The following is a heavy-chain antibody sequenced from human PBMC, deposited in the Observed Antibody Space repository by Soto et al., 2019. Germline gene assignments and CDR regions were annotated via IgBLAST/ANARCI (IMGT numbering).Heavy chain of an antibody. CDR2: IYSGGST. CDR1: GFTVSSNY. V-gene: IGHV3-53*01. CDR3: ARGVTGDDAFDI. D-gene: IGHD7-27*01. Sequence: GGSLRLSCAASGFTVSSNYMSWVRQAPGKGLEWVSVIYSGGSTYYADSVKGRFTISRDNSKNTLYLQMNSLRAEDMAVYYCARGVTGDDAFDIWGQGTMVTVSS. J-gene: IGHJ3*02.